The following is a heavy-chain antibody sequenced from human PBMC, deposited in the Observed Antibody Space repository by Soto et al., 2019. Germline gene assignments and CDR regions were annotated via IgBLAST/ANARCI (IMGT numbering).Heavy chain of an antibody. Sequence: SETLSLTCNVSGGSISSNNYYWGWIRQPPGKGLEWIGSIYYSGSAYYNPSLKSRVTISVDTSKNQFSLKLTSVTAADTALYYCARTDILTGYPYYYFDYWGQGTLVTVSS. CDR3: ARTDILTGYPYYYFDY. J-gene: IGHJ4*02. CDR2: IYYSGSA. D-gene: IGHD3-9*01. CDR1: GGSISSNNYY. V-gene: IGHV4-39*01.